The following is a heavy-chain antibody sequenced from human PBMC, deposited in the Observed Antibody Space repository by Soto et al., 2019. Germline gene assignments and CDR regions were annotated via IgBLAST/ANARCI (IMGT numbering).Heavy chain of an antibody. D-gene: IGHD2-21*01. V-gene: IGHV3-48*02. Sequence: EVQLVESGGGLVQPGGSLRLSCAVPGFTFSSYNMNWVRQAPGKGLEWVSYISSSSSIIYYADSVKGRFTISRDNAKNLLYLQMNSLRDDDTAVYYCVRDRGDGYNRPFDCWGQGTLVTVSS. J-gene: IGHJ4*02. CDR3: VRDRGDGYNRPFDC. CDR2: ISSSSSII. CDR1: GFTFSSYN.